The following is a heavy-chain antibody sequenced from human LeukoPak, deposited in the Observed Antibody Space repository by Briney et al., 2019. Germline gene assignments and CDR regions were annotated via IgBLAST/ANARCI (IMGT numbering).Heavy chain of an antibody. CDR3: ARGPVWSGYYTFGYFDY. J-gene: IGHJ4*02. Sequence: SVKVSCKASGGTFSSYAISWVRQAPGQGLEWMGGIIPIFGTANYAQKFQGRVTITADKSTSTAYMELSSLRSEDTAVYYCARGPVWSGYYTFGYFDYWGQGTLVTVSS. CDR1: GGTFSSYA. CDR2: IIPIFGTA. V-gene: IGHV1-69*06. D-gene: IGHD3-3*01.